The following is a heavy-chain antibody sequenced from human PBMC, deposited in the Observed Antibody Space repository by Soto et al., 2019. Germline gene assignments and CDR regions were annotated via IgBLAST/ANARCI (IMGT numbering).Heavy chain of an antibody. D-gene: IGHD3-10*01. J-gene: IGHJ4*02. CDR3: AIEKITLLIDS. CDR2: VHHSGST. CDR1: GGPVGYTSFY. Sequence: SETLSLTCDVSGGPVGYTSFYWGWLRQSPGKGLEWIGSVHHSGSTNYNPSLKSRVTISVDTSKNQFSLKLTSVTAADTAVYNCAIEKITLLIDSGGKGTLVTVSS. V-gene: IGHV4-39*07.